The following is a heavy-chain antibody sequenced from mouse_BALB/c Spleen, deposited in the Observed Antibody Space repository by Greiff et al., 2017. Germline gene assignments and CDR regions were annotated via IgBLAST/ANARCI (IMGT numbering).Heavy chain of an antibody. Sequence: EVQLQQSGPELVKPGASVKISCKASGYTFTDYNMHWVKQSHGKSLEWIGYIYPYNGGTGYNQKFKSKATLTVDNSSSTAYMELRSLTSEDSAVYYCARDDYDGGEDYWGQGTTLTVSS. D-gene: IGHD2-4*01. CDR3: ARDDYDGGEDY. J-gene: IGHJ2*01. CDR1: GYTFTDYN. V-gene: IGHV1S29*02. CDR2: IYPYNGGT.